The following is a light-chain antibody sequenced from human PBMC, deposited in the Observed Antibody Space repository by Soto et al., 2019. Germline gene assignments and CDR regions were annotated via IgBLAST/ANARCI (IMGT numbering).Light chain of an antibody. CDR2: GNT. CDR1: SSNIGAGYD. V-gene: IGLV1-40*01. Sequence: QSVLTQPPSVSGAPGQRVTISCAGSSSNIGAGYDVHWYRHLPGTAPKLLIYGNTNRPSGVPDRFSGSKSGNTASLTVSGLKAADEADYFCKSYAGSNTYVFGSGTKVTVL. CDR3: KSYAGSNTYV. J-gene: IGLJ1*01.